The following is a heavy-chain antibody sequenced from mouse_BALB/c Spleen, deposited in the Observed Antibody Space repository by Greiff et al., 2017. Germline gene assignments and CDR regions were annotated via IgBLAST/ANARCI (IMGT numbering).Heavy chain of an antibody. CDR3: AREGGDYTTGFAY. D-gene: IGHD2-4*01. Sequence: EVHLVESGAELVKPGASVKLSCTASGFNIKDTYMHWVKQRPEQGLEWIGRIDPANGNTKYDPKFQGKATITADTSSNTAYLQLSSLTSEDTAVYYCAREGGDYTTGFAYWGQGTLVTVSA. J-gene: IGHJ3*01. CDR2: IDPANGNT. V-gene: IGHV14-3*02. CDR1: GFNIKDTY.